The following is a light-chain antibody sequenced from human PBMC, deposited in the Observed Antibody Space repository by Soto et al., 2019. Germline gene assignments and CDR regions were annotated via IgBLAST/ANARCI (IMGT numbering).Light chain of an antibody. CDR1: SSNIGAGYD. CDR3: QSYDISLSGYV. J-gene: IGLJ1*01. V-gene: IGLV1-40*01. Sequence: QLVLTQPPSVSGAPGQRVTISCTGSSSNIGAGYDVHWYQQLPGTAPKLLIYGNSNRPSGVPDRFSGSKSGTSASLAITGLQAEHEADYYCQSYDISLSGYVFGTGTKLTVL. CDR2: GNS.